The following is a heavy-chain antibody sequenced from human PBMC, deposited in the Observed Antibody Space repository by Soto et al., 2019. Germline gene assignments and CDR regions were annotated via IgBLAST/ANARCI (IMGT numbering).Heavy chain of an antibody. D-gene: IGHD1-1*01. CDR3: ATHVLQYNWMDP. Sequence: QVQLQHWGAGLLEPSETLSLTCGISGGSFSGFYWSWIRQSPGKGLEWIGEINHSGTTHYNHSLESRVNHWRDTSKAQFSLYVHSVTAADTAIYYCATHVLQYNWMDPWGQGTLVSVSS. CDR1: GGSFSGFY. CDR2: INHSGTT. J-gene: IGHJ5*02. V-gene: IGHV4-34*01.